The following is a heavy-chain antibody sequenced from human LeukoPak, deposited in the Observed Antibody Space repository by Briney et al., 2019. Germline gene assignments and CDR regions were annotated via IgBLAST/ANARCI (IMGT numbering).Heavy chain of an antibody. V-gene: IGHV3-9*01. CDR2: ISWNSGSI. J-gene: IGHJ3*02. Sequence: GGSLRLSCAASGFTFSDFYMSWIRQAPGKGLEWVSGISWNSGSIGYADSVKGRFTISRDNAKNSLYLQMNSLRAEDTALYYCAKGYAFRTYYDFWSGYPLADAFDIWGQGTMVTVSS. D-gene: IGHD3-3*01. CDR1: GFTFSDFY. CDR3: AKGYAFRTYYDFWSGYPLADAFDI.